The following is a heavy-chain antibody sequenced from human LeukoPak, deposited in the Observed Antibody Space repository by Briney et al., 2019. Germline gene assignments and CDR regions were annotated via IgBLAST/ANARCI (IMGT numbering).Heavy chain of an antibody. Sequence: PSETLSLTCTVSAGSIRISSYFWGWIRKPPAKGLERIGSMYYTGRTYYQPSLESPVTISVDTSKNQISLKLTSVTAADTAVYYCARATYSSAGSWFDPWGRGTLVTVSS. D-gene: IGHD6-19*01. CDR1: AGSIRISSYF. J-gene: IGHJ5*02. CDR2: MYYTGRT. V-gene: IGHV4-39*07. CDR3: ARATYSSAGSWFDP.